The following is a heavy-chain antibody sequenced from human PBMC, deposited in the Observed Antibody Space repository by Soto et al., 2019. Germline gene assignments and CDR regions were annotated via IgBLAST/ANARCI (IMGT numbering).Heavy chain of an antibody. V-gene: IGHV1-69*12. D-gene: IGHD2-21*02. Sequence: QVQLVQSGAEVKKPGSSVKVSCKASGGTFSSYAISWVRQAPGQGLEWMGGIIPIFGTANYAQKFQGRVTITADESTSTAYMELSRLRSEDTAVYYCARGDIVVVTASQGYFDYWGQGTLVTVSS. CDR2: IIPIFGTA. J-gene: IGHJ4*02. CDR3: ARGDIVVVTASQGYFDY. CDR1: GGTFSSYA.